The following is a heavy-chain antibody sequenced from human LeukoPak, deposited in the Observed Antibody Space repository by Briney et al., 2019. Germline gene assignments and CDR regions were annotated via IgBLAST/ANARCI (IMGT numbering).Heavy chain of an antibody. V-gene: IGHV3-23*01. CDR1: GFTFSSYA. Sequence: GGSLRLSCAASGFTFSSYAMSWVRQAPGKGLEWVSAISGSGGSTYYADSVKGRFTISRDNAKNSLYLQMNSLRAEDTAVYYCARVRAVTVDYWGQGTLVTVSS. CDR3: ARVRAVTVDY. J-gene: IGHJ4*02. CDR2: ISGSGGST. D-gene: IGHD4-4*01.